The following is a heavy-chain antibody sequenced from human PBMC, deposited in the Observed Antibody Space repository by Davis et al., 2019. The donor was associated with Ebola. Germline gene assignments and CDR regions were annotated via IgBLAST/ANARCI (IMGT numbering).Heavy chain of an antibody. CDR2: ISSSSSYT. CDR1: GFTVSSNY. CDR3: ARVGSYPDY. J-gene: IGHJ4*02. Sequence: PGGSLRLSCAASGFTVSSNYMSWIRQAPGKGLEWVSYISSSSSYTNYADSVKGRFTISRDNAKNSLYLQMNSLRAEDTAVYYCARVGSYPDYWGQGTLVTVSS. V-gene: IGHV3-11*06. D-gene: IGHD1-26*01.